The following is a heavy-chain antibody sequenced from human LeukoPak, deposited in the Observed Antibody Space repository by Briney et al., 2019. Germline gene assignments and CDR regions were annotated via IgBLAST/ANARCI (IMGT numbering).Heavy chain of an antibody. D-gene: IGHD6-19*01. Sequence: GGSLRLSCAASGVTFSSYAMSWVRQAPGKGLEWVSSISDSGGVTYYAGSVKGRFTISRDNSKNTLYLQMNSLRAEDTAVYYCARRSGIAVAGAIDYWGQGTLVTVSS. CDR2: ISDSGGVT. CDR1: GVTFSSYA. V-gene: IGHV3-23*01. J-gene: IGHJ4*02. CDR3: ARRSGIAVAGAIDY.